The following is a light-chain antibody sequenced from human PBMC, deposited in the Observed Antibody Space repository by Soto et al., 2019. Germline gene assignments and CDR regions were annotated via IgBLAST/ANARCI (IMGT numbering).Light chain of an antibody. CDR2: DVN. CDR3: SSYTSSSPRLV. J-gene: IGLJ3*02. CDR1: SSDVGGYNY. Sequence: QSALTQPASVSGSPGQSITISCTGTSSDVGGYNYVSWYQHHPDKGPKLMIFDVNNRPSGISSRFSGSKSGNTASLTISGLQAEDEAAYYCSSYTSSSPRLVFGGGTKLTVL. V-gene: IGLV2-14*03.